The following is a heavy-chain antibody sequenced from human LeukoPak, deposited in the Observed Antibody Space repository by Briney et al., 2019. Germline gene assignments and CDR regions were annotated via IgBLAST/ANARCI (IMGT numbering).Heavy chain of an antibody. CDR2: AGESVHTT. V-gene: IGHV3-23*01. D-gene: IGHD5-24*01. CDR3: AKDRGYNYPFRYFDY. CDR1: GFTFATYG. J-gene: IGHJ4*02. Sequence: GGSLRLSCAASGFTFATYGISWVRQAPGKGLEWVSVAGESVHTTHYADSVKGRFIISRDNSKNTVHLQMNSLRAEDTAVYYCAKDRGYNYPFRYFDYWGQGTLITVSS.